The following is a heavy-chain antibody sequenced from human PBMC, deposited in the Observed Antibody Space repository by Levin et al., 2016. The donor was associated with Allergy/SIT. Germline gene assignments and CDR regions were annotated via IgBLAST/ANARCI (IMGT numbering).Heavy chain of an antibody. D-gene: IGHD3-16*01. V-gene: IGHV3-7*01. CDR2: IKHDENKG. CDR3: ARDLPSPGGSDF. CDR1: GLTFSDYW. J-gene: IGHJ4*02. Sequence: GESLKISCAVSGLTFSDYWMSWVRQAPGKGLEWVANIKHDENKGYYVDSVKGRFTISRDNAKNSVYLQMNSLRAEDTAVYYCARDLPSPGGSDFWGQGTLVTVSS.